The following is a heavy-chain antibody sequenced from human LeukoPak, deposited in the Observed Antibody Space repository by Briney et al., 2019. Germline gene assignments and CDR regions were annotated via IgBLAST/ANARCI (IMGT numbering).Heavy chain of an antibody. Sequence: GASLQISCKGSGYIFTSYWIGWVRQLPGKGLEWMGIIYPGDSDTRYSPSFQGQVTSSADKSISTAYLQWSSLKASDTAMYYCARRIAAADPSDYWGQGTLVTVSS. D-gene: IGHD6-13*01. CDR3: ARRIAAADPSDY. V-gene: IGHV5-51*01. J-gene: IGHJ4*02. CDR1: GYIFTSYW. CDR2: IYPGDSDT.